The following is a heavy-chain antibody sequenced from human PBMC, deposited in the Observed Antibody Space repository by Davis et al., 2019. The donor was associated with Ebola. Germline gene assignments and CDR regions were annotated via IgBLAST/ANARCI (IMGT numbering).Heavy chain of an antibody. CDR2: ISYDGSNK. CDR1: GFTFSSYA. Sequence: GGSLRLSCAASGFTFSSYAMHWVRQAPGKGLEWVAVISYDGSNKYYADSVKGRFTISRDNSKNTLYLQMNSLRAEDTAVYYCARDLMVQGMDVWGQGTTVTVSS. V-gene: IGHV3-30-3*01. CDR3: ARDLMVQGMDV. D-gene: IGHD3-10*01. J-gene: IGHJ6*02.